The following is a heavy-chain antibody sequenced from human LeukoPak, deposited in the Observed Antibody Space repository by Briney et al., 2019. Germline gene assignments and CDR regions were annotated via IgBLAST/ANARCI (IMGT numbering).Heavy chain of an antibody. Sequence: GGSLRLSCAASGFIFSSYGMHWVRQAPGKGLEWVAFIRYGGNNKYYADSVKGRFTISRDNSKNTLYLQMNSLRAEDTAVYYCARDPLRFGEYYYLDYWGQGTLVTVSS. CDR3: ARDPLRFGEYYYLDY. CDR1: GFIFSSYG. D-gene: IGHD3-10*01. V-gene: IGHV3-30*02. J-gene: IGHJ4*02. CDR2: IRYGGNNK.